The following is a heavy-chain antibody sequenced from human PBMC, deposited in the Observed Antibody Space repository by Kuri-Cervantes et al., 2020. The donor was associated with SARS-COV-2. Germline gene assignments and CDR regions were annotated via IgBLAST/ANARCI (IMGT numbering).Heavy chain of an antibody. D-gene: IGHD4-23*01. CDR3: ARDYGGNSNFDY. CDR1: GFTFSSYW. V-gene: IGHV3-7*01. Sequence: GESLKISCAASGFTFSSYWMSWVRQAPGKGLEWVANIKQDGSEKYYVDSVKGRFTISRDNAKNSLYLQMNSLRAEDTAVYYCARDYGGNSNFDYWGQGTLVTVSS. CDR2: IKQDGSEK. J-gene: IGHJ4*02.